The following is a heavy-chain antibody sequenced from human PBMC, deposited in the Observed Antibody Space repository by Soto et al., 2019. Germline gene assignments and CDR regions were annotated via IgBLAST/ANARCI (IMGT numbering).Heavy chain of an antibody. CDR3: TTDIPPPNYDFWSGYGL. J-gene: IGHJ2*01. CDR1: GFTFSNAW. CDR2: IKSKTDGGTT. Sequence: EVQLVESGGGLVKPGGSLRLSCAASGFTFSNAWMSWVRQAPGKGLEWVGRIKSKTDGGTTDYAAPVKGRFTISRDDSKNTLYLQMDSLKTEDTAVYYCTTDIPPPNYDFWSGYGLWGRGTLVTVSS. V-gene: IGHV3-15*01. D-gene: IGHD3-3*01.